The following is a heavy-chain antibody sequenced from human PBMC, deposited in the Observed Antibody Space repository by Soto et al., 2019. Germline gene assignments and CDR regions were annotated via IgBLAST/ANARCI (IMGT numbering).Heavy chain of an antibody. CDR3: ARGYYGDYLSSSFDY. J-gene: IGHJ4*02. D-gene: IGHD4-17*01. CDR2: IYPGDSDT. V-gene: IGHV5-51*01. Sequence: PGESLKISCKGSGYSFTSYWIGWVLQMPWKGLEWMGIIYPGDSDTRYSPSFQGQVTISADKSISTAYLQWSSLKASDTAMYYCARGYYGDYLSSSFDYWGQGTLVTVSS. CDR1: GYSFTSYW.